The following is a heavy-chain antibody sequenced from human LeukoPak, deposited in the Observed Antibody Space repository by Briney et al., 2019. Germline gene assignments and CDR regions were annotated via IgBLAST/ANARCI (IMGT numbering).Heavy chain of an antibody. J-gene: IGHJ4*02. CDR3: AKAQYSSRWYYFDY. CDR2: IWYDGSNK. Sequence: GGSLRLSCAASGFTFSSYGMHWVRQAPGKGLEWVAVIWYDGSNKYYADSVKGRFTISRDNSKNTLYLQMNSLRAEDTAVYYCAKAQYSSRWYYFDYWGQGTLVTVSS. D-gene: IGHD6-13*01. V-gene: IGHV3-33*06. CDR1: GFTFSSYG.